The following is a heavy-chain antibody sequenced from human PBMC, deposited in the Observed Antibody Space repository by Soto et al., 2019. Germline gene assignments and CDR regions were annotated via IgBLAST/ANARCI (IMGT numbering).Heavy chain of an antibody. CDR1: GGTFSSYA. J-gene: IGHJ6*02. CDR2: ILPSFGTA. CDR3: KRGGCARRGPTFYYYGLDV. V-gene: IGHV1-69*06. Sequence: QVQLVQSGAEVKKPGSSVKVSCKASGGTFSSYAISWVRQAPGQGLERMGVILPSFGTANYAQKFQGRVTITADTSTSTAYMELNSLRSEDMAVYYCKRGGCARRGPTFYYYGLDVWGQGTTVTVSS. D-gene: IGHD3-10*01.